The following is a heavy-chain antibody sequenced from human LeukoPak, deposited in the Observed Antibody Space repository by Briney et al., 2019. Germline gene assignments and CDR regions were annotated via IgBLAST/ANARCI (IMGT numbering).Heavy chain of an antibody. CDR3: ARVVSVVVPAAWGDYGMDV. CDR2: IYHSGST. Sequence: SQTLSLTCAVSGGSISSGGYSWSWIRQPPGKGLEWIGYIYHSGSTYYNPSLKSRVTISVDRSKNQFSLKLSSVTAADTAVYYCARVVSVVVPAAWGDYGMDVWGKGTTVTVPS. CDR1: GGSISSGGYS. J-gene: IGHJ6*04. D-gene: IGHD2-2*01. V-gene: IGHV4-30-2*01.